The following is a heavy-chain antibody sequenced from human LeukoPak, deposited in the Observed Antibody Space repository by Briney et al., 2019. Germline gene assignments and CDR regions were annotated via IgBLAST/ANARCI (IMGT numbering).Heavy chain of an antibody. CDR2: IKQDGSEK. CDR3: ARDERGGPLPYFTYYYYYGMDV. V-gene: IGHV3-7*03. J-gene: IGHJ6*02. Sequence: PGGSLRLSCAASGFTFSSYWMSWVRQATGKGLEWVANIKQDGSEKYYVDSVKGRFTISIDNAKNSLYLQMNSLRAEDTAVYYCARDERGGPLPYFTYYYYYGMDVWGQGTTVTVSS. CDR1: GFTFSSYW. D-gene: IGHD2/OR15-2a*01.